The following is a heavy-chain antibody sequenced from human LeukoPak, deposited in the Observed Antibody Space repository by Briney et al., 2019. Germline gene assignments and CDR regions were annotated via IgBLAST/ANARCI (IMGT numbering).Heavy chain of an antibody. V-gene: IGHV4-59*01. CDR3: ARAKYCGAGCYYYSDH. Sequence: SETLSLTCTVSGDSISPYYWSWIRQVPGKGLEWIGYIYYSGRTSYNTSLEGRVTMSADTSNNHFSLKLSSVTAADTAVYYCARAKYCGAGCYYYSDHWGQGTLVTVSS. D-gene: IGHD2-21*02. CDR1: GDSISPYY. CDR2: IYYSGRT. J-gene: IGHJ4*02.